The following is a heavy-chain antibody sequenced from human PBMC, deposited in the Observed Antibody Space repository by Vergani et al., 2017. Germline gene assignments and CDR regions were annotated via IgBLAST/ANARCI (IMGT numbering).Heavy chain of an antibody. CDR1: GFVFNSYP. V-gene: IGHV3-30*03. CDR2: ILYDGTNE. J-gene: IGHJ4*02. Sequence: VQLLESGGKLVQPGGSLKVSCAASGFVFNSYPMTWVRQAPGKGLEWVALILYDGTNEYYTDSVKGRFTISRDNSKNTLYLQMNSLRAEDTAVYYCMQAITDHWGQGTLVTVSS. CDR3: MQAITDH.